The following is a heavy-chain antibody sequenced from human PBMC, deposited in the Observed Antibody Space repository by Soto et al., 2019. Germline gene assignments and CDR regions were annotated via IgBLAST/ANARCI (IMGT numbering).Heavy chain of an antibody. CDR1: GFTLSTYA. V-gene: IGHV3-23*01. J-gene: IGHJ4*02. CDR2: LTGSGYTT. D-gene: IGHD3-10*01. CDR3: AKESRYYYVSGSYLSLDY. Sequence: EVQLLESGGGLVQPGGSLRLSCAASGFTLSTYAMTWVRQAPGKGLEWVSTLTGSGYTTYYADSVKGRFTISRDNSKNTLYLQMNSLRVEDTAVYYCAKESRYYYVSGSYLSLDYWGQGTLVTVSS.